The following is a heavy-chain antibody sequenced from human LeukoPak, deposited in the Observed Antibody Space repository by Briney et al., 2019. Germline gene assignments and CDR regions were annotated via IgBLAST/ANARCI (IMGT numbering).Heavy chain of an antibody. CDR2: ISGSGGST. CDR3: ANVRYFDWYYFDY. V-gene: IGHV3-23*01. Sequence: PGGSLRLSCSASGFSFSSHTMHWVRQAPGKGLDWVSGISGSGGSTYYADSVKGRFTISRDNSKNTLYLQMNSLRAEDTAVYYCANVRYFDWYYFDYWGQGALVTVSS. CDR1: GFSFSSHT. D-gene: IGHD3-9*01. J-gene: IGHJ4*02.